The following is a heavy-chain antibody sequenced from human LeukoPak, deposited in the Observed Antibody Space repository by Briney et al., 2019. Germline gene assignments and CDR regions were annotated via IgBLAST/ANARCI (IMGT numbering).Heavy chain of an antibody. D-gene: IGHD6-19*01. Sequence: GGSLRLSCAASGFTFRSYGMHWVRQAPGKGLEWVAVISYDGSNKFYADSVKGRFAISRDNYRNTLFLQMNSLRTEDTAVYYCAKPAWDINNGWFSIDSWGQGALVTVSS. CDR3: AKPAWDINNGWFSIDS. V-gene: IGHV3-30*18. CDR2: ISYDGSNK. CDR1: GFTFRSYG. J-gene: IGHJ4*02.